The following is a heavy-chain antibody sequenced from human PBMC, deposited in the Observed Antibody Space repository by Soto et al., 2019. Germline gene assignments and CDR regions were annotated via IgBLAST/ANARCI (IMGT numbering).Heavy chain of an antibody. J-gene: IGHJ4*02. CDR3: ARVRSGYYYVIDY. CDR1: GGSISSGGYY. Sequence: SETLSLTCTVSGGSISSGGYYWSWIRQHPGKGLEWIGYIYYSGSTYYNPSLKSRVTISVDTSKNQFSLKLSSVTAADTAVYYCARVRSGYYYVIDYWGQGTLVTVSS. CDR2: IYYSGST. D-gene: IGHD3-22*01. V-gene: IGHV4-31*03.